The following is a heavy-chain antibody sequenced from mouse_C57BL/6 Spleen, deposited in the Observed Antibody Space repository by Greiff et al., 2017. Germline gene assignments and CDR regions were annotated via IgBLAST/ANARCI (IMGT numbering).Heavy chain of an antibody. CDR3: ARDYGSSYGFAD. CDR2: INPNNGGT. V-gene: IGHV1-26*01. CDR1: GYTFTDYY. J-gene: IGHJ3*01. Sequence: VQLQQSGPELVKPGASVKISCKASGYTFTDYYMNWVKQSHGKSLEWIGDINPNNGGTSYNQKFKGKATLTVEKSSSTAYMELRSLTSEDSAVYYCARDYGSSYGFADWGQGTLVTVSA. D-gene: IGHD1-1*01.